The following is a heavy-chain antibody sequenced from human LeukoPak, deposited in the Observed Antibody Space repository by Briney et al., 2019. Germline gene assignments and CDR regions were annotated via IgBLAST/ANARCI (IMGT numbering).Heavy chain of an antibody. V-gene: IGHV3-23*01. CDR1: GFTFSSYG. J-gene: IGHJ4*02. Sequence: GGSLRLSCAASGFTFSSYGMTWVRQAPGKGLEWVSAISGSGGSTYYADSVKGRSTISRDNSKNTLYLQMNSLRAEDTAVYYCARVRGYDTSDYDYWGQGTLVTVSS. CDR2: ISGSGGST. D-gene: IGHD3-22*01. CDR3: ARVRGYDTSDYDY.